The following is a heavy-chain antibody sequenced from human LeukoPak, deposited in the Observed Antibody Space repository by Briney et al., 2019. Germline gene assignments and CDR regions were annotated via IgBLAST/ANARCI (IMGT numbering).Heavy chain of an antibody. CDR1: GYSFTSYW. D-gene: IGHD3-10*01. CDR3: ASSGTALPRGDYYGMDV. V-gene: IGHV5-51*01. Sequence: GESLKISCKGSGYSFTSYWIGWVRPMPGKGLEWMGIIYPGDSDTRYSPSFQGQVTISADKSISTAYLQWSSLKASDTAMYYCASSGTALPRGDYYGMDVWGQGTTVTVSS. CDR2: IYPGDSDT. J-gene: IGHJ6*02.